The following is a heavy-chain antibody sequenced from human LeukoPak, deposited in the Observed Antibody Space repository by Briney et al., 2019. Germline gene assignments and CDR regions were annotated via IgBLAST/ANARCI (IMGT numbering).Heavy chain of an antibody. Sequence: ASVKVSCKASEYTFTSYDINWVRQATGQGLEWMGWMNPNSGNTGYAQKFQGRLTITRNTSISTAFMELSSLRSEDTAVYYCAIRGIEDRSLPLSYWGQGTLVTVSS. CDR2: MNPNSGNT. CDR1: EYTFTSYD. J-gene: IGHJ4*02. V-gene: IGHV1-8*03. CDR3: AIRGIEDRSLPLSY. D-gene: IGHD6-13*01.